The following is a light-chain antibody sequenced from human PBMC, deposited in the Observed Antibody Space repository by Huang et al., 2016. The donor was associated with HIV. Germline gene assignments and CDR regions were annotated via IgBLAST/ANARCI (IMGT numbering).Light chain of an antibody. CDR3: QQYRGSTRT. J-gene: IGKJ1*01. Sequence: EVVLTQSPGTMSLSPGERATLSCRASQSIHNNYLACDQQRPGQAPRLRVYGSSTTATGIPDRFSCSGSGTDVTRTISRLEPEDFAMYYCQQYRGSTRTFGQGTKVEIK. V-gene: IGKV3-20*01. CDR2: GSS. CDR1: QSIHNNY.